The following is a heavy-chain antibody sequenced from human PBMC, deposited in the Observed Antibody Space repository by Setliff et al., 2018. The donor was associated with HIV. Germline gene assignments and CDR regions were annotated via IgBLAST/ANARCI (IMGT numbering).Heavy chain of an antibody. CDR1: GFRFSGYG. CDR3: ARDPASRDYYAQFDH. Sequence: SLRLSCAASGFRFSGYGMYWVRQAPGKGLEWVAFIWFDGSNKYYAESAKGRFTISRDNTENTLYLQMNSLRAEDTAVYYCARDPASRDYYAQFDHWGQGTLVTVSS. V-gene: IGHV3-33*01. D-gene: IGHD3-22*01. CDR2: IWFDGSNK. J-gene: IGHJ4*02.